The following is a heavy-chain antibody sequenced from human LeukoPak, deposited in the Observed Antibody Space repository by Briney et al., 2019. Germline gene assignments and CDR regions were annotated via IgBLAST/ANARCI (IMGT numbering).Heavy chain of an antibody. D-gene: IGHD2-2*01. CDR1: GGTFSSYA. Sequence: SVKVSCKASGGTFSSYAISWVRQAPGQGLEWMGGNIPIFGTANYAQKFQGRGTITADKSTSTAYMELSSLRSEDTAVYYCARDREGYCSSTSCYPSNWFDPWGQGTLVTVSS. V-gene: IGHV1-69*06. CDR2: NIPIFGTA. J-gene: IGHJ5*02. CDR3: ARDREGYCSSTSCYPSNWFDP.